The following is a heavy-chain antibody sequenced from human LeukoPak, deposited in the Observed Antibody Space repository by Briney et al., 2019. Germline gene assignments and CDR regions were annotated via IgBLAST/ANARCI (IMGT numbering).Heavy chain of an antibody. D-gene: IGHD2-15*01. Sequence: ASVKVSCKASGYSFINFGINWVRQAPGQGLEWMGWISPYNGNSHYTRKFQGRVTMTTDTSTSTAYMELRSLRADDTAVYYCARSTRKTYCSGGSCFPAYWGQGALVTVSS. V-gene: IGHV1-18*01. CDR2: ISPYNGNS. J-gene: IGHJ4*02. CDR3: ARSTRKTYCSGGSCFPAY. CDR1: GYSFINFG.